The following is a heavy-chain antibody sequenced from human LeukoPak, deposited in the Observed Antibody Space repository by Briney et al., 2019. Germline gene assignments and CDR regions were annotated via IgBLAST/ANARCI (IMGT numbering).Heavy chain of an antibody. Sequence: SETLSLTCAVYGGSFTSYYWSWIRQPPGKGLEWIGEISHTGHTNYNPSLKSRVTMSVETSKNQLSLILTSVTATDTAVYYCARGPYSSDAGYWGQGTLVTVSS. D-gene: IGHD6-25*01. J-gene: IGHJ4*02. CDR1: GGSFTSYY. V-gene: IGHV4-34*01. CDR2: ISHTGHT. CDR3: ARGPYSSDAGY.